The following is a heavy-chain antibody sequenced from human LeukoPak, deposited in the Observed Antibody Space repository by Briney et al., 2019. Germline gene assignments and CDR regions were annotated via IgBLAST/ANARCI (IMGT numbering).Heavy chain of an antibody. V-gene: IGHV3-33*08. CDR3: ASGDAFDI. CDR1: GFTFSSYG. CDR2: IWYGGSNK. Sequence: HPGGSLRLSCAASGFTFSSYGMHWVRQAPGKGLEWVAVIWYGGSNKYYADSVKGRFTISRDNSKNTLYLQMNSLRAEDTAVYYCASGDAFDIWGQGTMVTVSS. J-gene: IGHJ3*02.